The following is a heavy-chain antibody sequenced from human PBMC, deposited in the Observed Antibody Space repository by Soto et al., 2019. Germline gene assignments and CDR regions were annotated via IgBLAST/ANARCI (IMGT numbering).Heavy chain of an antibody. D-gene: IGHD2-15*01. CDR1: GDSSSTYY. CDR3: ARSFCSDSVSCNWFDP. CDR2: INYSGRT. J-gene: IGHJ5*02. Sequence: PSDTLYLTCTVSGDSSSTYYCAWIRQPPGKGLEWIGYINYSGRTNHNPSLKSRVTTSVDTSKNQFSLKLSSVTAADTAVYYCARSFCSDSVSCNWFDPWGQETLVTVSS. V-gene: IGHV4-59*07.